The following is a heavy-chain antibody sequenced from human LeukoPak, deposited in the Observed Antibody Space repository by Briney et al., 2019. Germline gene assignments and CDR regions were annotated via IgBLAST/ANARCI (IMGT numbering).Heavy chain of an antibody. Sequence: GGSLRLSCAASGITLNSFWMSWVRQAPGKGLEWVANIKHDGTEKDYVDSVKGRFTISRDNAKNSLFLQMNSLRAEDTAVYYCARGPFYCGGDCYSYFEYWGQGTLVTVSS. D-gene: IGHD2-21*02. CDR3: ARGPFYCGGDCYSYFEY. CDR1: GITLNSFW. CDR2: IKHDGTEK. V-gene: IGHV3-7*03. J-gene: IGHJ4*02.